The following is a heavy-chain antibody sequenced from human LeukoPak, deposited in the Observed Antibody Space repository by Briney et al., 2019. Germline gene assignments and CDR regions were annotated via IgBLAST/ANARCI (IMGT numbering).Heavy chain of an antibody. D-gene: IGHD6-19*01. CDR3: ARELAGYYFDY. CDR1: GGSISSYY. V-gene: IGHV4-59*01. J-gene: IGHJ4*02. Sequence: SETLSLTCTVSGGSISSYYWSWIRQPPGKGLECIGYIYYSGSTNYNPSLKSRVTISVDTSKNQFSLELSSVTAADTAVYYCARELAGYYFDYWGQGTLVTVSS. CDR2: IYYSGST.